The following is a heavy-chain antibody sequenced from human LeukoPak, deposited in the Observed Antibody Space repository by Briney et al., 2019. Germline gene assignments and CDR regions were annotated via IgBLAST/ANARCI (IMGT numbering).Heavy chain of an antibody. CDR2: ISGSGGST. V-gene: IGHV3-23*01. D-gene: IGHD3-22*01. CDR3: AKDYYDSSGYYYRYYYYYMDV. CDR1: GFTFSSYA. Sequence: SGGSLRLSCAASGFTFSSYAMSWVRQAPGKGLEWVSAISGSGGSTCYADSVEGRFTISRDNSKNTLYLQMNSLRAEDTAVYYCAKDYYDSSGYYYRYYYYYMDVWGKGTTVTVSS. J-gene: IGHJ6*03.